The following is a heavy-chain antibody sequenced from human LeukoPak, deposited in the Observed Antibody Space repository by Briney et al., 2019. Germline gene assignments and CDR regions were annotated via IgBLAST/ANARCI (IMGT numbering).Heavy chain of an antibody. CDR1: GSTIIDNY. CDR2: SGGKGNGYTT. CDR3: AREGGFCITIFGVVEIDY. D-gene: IGHD3-3*01. Sequence: GGSLRFSCVASGSTIIDNYLAWVRKAPGRGRDGLGRSGGKGNGYTTEYAASVKGRFTISRDHSKNSLYLQMNSLKTEDTAVYYCAREGGFCITIFGVVEIDYWGQGTLVTVSS. J-gene: IGHJ4*02. V-gene: IGHV3-72*01.